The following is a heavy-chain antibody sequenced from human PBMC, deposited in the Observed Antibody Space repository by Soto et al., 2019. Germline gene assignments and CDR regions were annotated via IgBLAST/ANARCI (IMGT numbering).Heavy chain of an antibody. Sequence: RASVKVSCKASGYTFTGYYMHWVRQAPGQGLEWMGWINPNSGGTNYAQKFQGWVTMTRDTSISTAYMELSRLRSDDTAVYYCARGGYDFWSGYYTFDYWGQGTLVTVSS. D-gene: IGHD3-3*01. CDR1: GYTFTGYY. V-gene: IGHV1-2*04. J-gene: IGHJ4*02. CDR2: INPNSGGT. CDR3: ARGGYDFWSGYYTFDY.